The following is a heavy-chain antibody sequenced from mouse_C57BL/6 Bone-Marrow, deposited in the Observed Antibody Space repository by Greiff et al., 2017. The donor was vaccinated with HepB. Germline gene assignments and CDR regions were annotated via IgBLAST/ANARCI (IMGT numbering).Heavy chain of an antibody. J-gene: IGHJ2*01. Sequence: EVMLVESGGGLVQPGGSMKLSCAASGFTFSDAWMDWVRQSPEKGLEWVAEIRNKANNHATYYAESVKGRFTISRDDSKSSVYLQMNSLRAEDTGIYYCTRQGFPYFDYWGQGTTLTVSS. CDR2: IRNKANNHAT. CDR3: TRQGFPYFDY. CDR1: GFTFSDAW. V-gene: IGHV6-6*01.